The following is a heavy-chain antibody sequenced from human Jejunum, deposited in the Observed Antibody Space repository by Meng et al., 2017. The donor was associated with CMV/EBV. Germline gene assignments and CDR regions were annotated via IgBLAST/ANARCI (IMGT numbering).Heavy chain of an antibody. CDR3: ARGPGASTREGFDH. CDR2: FYSSDTY. J-gene: IGHJ4*02. D-gene: IGHD1-26*01. Sequence: QWQLEESGPGLVEPSWTLYLARTASGCSINHYYWSWIRQSAGKGLEWIGRFYSSDTYNYHPSLNSRVTMSLDTSKKQFSLILSSVTAADTARYYCARGPGASTREGFDHWGLGTLVTVSS. V-gene: IGHV4-4*07. CDR1: GCSINHYY.